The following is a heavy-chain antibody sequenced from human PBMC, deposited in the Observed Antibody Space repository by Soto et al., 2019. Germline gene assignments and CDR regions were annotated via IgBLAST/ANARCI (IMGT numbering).Heavy chain of an antibody. CDR1: GFTFSSYG. CDR2: IWYDGSNK. CDR3: ARDPGGSSWYRNWFDP. Sequence: GGSLRLSCAASGFTFSSYGMHWVRQAPGKGLEWVAVIWYDGSNKYYADSVKGRFTISRDNSKNTLYLQMNSLRAEDTAVYYCARDPGGSSWYRNWFDPWGQGTRVTVSS. D-gene: IGHD6-13*01. V-gene: IGHV3-33*01. J-gene: IGHJ5*02.